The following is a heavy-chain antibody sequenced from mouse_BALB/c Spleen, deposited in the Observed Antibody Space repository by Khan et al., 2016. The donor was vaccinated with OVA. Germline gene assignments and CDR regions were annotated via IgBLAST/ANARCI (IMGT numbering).Heavy chain of an antibody. V-gene: IGHV1-77*01. CDR1: GYTFTDYY. CDR2: IYPGSGNT. D-gene: IGHD2-2*01. Sequence: QVQLKESGAELARPGASVKLSCKASGYTFTDYYINWVKQWTGQGLEWIGEIYPGSGNTYTNEKLMGKATLTAHKATSTAIMQLSSLTSDDSAVYFCARSRIGSFAYWGQGTLLTVSA. J-gene: IGHJ3*01. CDR3: ARSRIGSFAY.